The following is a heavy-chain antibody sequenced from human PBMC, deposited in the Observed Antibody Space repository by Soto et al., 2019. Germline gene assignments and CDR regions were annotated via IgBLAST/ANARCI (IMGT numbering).Heavy chain of an antibody. CDR2: IRSKAYGGTT. V-gene: IGHV3-49*04. J-gene: IGHJ6*02. CDR3: TSQFSRISIYYYGMDV. D-gene: IGHD2-15*01. CDR1: GLTFGDYA. Sequence: GGSLRLSCTASGLTFGDYAMSWVRQAPGKGLEWVGFIRSKAYGGTTEYAASVKGRFTISRDDSKSIAYLQMNSLKTEDTAVYYCTSQFSRISIYYYGMDVWGQGTTVTVSS.